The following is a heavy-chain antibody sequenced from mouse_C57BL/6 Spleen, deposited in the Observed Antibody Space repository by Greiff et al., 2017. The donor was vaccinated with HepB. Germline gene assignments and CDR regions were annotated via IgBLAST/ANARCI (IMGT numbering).Heavy chain of an antibody. Sequence: QVQLQQPGAELVKPGASVKLSCKASGYTFTSYWMHWVKQRPGQGLEWIGMIHPNCGSTNYNEKFKSKATLTVDKSSSTAYMQLSSLTSEDSAVYYCARKYYGNYYAMDYWGQGTSVTVSS. CDR1: GYTFTSYW. CDR2: IHPNCGST. CDR3: ARKYYGNYYAMDY. J-gene: IGHJ4*01. V-gene: IGHV1-64*01. D-gene: IGHD2-1*01.